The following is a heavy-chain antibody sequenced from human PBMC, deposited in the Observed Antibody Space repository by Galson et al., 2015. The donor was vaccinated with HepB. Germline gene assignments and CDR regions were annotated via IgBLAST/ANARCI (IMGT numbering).Heavy chain of an antibody. J-gene: IGHJ3*02. CDR2: INTNTGNP. V-gene: IGHV7-4-1*02. CDR1: GYTFTSYA. CDR3: ARDWYRYCSSTSCHDDAFDI. D-gene: IGHD2-2*01. Sequence: SVKVSCKASGYTFTSYAMNWVRQAPGQGLEWMGWINTNTGNPTYAQGFTGRFVFSLDTSVSTAYLQISSLKAEDTAVYYCARDWYRYCSSTSCHDDAFDIWGQGTMVTVSS.